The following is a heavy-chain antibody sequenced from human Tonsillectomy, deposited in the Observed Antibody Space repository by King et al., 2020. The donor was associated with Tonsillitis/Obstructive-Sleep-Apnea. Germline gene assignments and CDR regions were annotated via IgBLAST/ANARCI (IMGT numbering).Heavy chain of an antibody. CDR1: GFTFDDYA. V-gene: IGHV3-9*01. Sequence: VQLVESGGGLVQPGRSLRLSCAASGFTFDDYAMHWVRQTPGKGLEWVSAISWNSGSIGYADSVRGRFTISRDNAKNSLYLQMNTLTTEDTALYYCAKDIRSSTHFYYMVVWGNGTTVTVSS. CDR2: ISWNSGSI. CDR3: AKDIRSSTHFYYMVV. D-gene: IGHD2-15*01. J-gene: IGHJ6*03.